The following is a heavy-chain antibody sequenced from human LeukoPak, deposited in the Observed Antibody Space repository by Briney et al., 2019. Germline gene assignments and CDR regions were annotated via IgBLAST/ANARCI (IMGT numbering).Heavy chain of an antibody. CDR3: ARDTYYYGSGSYPYYYYYYGMDV. CDR1: GYTFTGYY. CDR2: INPNSGGT. V-gene: IGHV1-2*04. J-gene: IGHJ6*02. Sequence: ASVKVSCKASGYTFTGYYMHWVRQAPGQGLEWMGWINPNSGGTNYAQKFQGWVTMTRDTSISTAYMELSRLRSDDTAVYYCARDTYYYGSGSYPYYYYYYGMDVWGQGTTVTVSS. D-gene: IGHD3-10*01.